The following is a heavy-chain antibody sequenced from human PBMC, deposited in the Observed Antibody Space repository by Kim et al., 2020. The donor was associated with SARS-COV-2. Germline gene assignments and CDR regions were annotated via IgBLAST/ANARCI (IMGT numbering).Heavy chain of an antibody. CDR3: ARPWGQEQQLDY. V-gene: IGHV3-33*01. D-gene: IGHD6-13*01. CDR1: GFTFSSYG. Sequence: GGSLRLSCAASGFTFSSYGMHWVRQAPGKGLEWVAVIWYDGSNKYYADSVKGRFIISRDNFKNTLYLQMNSLRAEDTAVYYCARPWGQEQQLDYWGQGTLVTVSS. CDR2: IWYDGSNK. J-gene: IGHJ4*02.